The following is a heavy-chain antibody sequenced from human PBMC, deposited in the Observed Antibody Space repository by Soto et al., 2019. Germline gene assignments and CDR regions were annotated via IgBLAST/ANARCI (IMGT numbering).Heavy chain of an antibody. Sequence: GGSLRLSCAASGFSFSSYAMHWVRQAPGKGLEWVAVISYDGSNKYYADSVKGRFTISRDNSKNTMYLQMNSLRAEDTAVYYCARVRYSSSWDFDYWGQGTLVTVSS. CDR2: ISYDGSNK. J-gene: IGHJ4*02. CDR1: GFSFSSYA. D-gene: IGHD6-13*01. CDR3: ARVRYSSSWDFDY. V-gene: IGHV3-30-3*01.